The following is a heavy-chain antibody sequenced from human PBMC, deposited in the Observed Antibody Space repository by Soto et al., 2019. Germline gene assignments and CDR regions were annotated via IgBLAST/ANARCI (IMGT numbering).Heavy chain of an antibody. Sequence: PWGSLRLSCAASGFTFTRYSISCFRHSPGKGLEWVSSISSTTNYIYYGDSMKGRFTISRDNAKNSLYLEMNSLRAEDTAVYYCARESEDLTSNFDYWGQGTLVTVSS. CDR2: ISSTTNYI. CDR1: GFTFTRYS. CDR3: ARESEDLTSNFDY. V-gene: IGHV3-21*06. J-gene: IGHJ4*02.